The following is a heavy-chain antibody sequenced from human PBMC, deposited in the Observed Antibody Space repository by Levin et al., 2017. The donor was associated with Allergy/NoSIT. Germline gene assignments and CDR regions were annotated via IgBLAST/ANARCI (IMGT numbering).Heavy chain of an antibody. Sequence: GGSLRLSCAASGFTFSGFWMHWVRQAPGKGLVWVSHINSDGSNTNYADSVRGRFTFSRDNAKNTLYLQMTSLRAEDTAVYYCVRGACSSTSCLDKWGQGTLVTVSS. CDR3: VRGACSSTSCLDK. D-gene: IGHD2-2*01. CDR1: GFTFSGFW. J-gene: IGHJ4*02. CDR2: INSDGSNT. V-gene: IGHV3-74*01.